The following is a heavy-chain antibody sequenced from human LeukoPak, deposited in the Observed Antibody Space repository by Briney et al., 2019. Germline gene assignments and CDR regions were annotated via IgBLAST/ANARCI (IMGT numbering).Heavy chain of an antibody. CDR2: IYSAGDI. V-gene: IGHV3-13*01. CDR3: ARVSTNAFDI. Sequence: QSGGSLRLSCAASGFTSSSYDMHWVRQPTGKGLEWVSAIYSAGDIYYLDSVKGRFTISRENAKNSLFLQMNSLRAEDTAVYYCARVSTNAFDIWGQGTMVTVSS. J-gene: IGHJ3*02. CDR1: GFTSSSYD.